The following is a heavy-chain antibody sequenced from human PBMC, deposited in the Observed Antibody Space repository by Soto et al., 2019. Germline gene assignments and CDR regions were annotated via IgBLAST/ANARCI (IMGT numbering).Heavy chain of an antibody. V-gene: IGHV3-21*01. D-gene: IGHD6-6*01. CDR2: ISSSSSYI. CDR1: GFTFSSYS. Sequence: GGSLRLSCAASGFTFSSYSMNWVRQAPGEGLEWVSSISSSSSYIYYADSVKGRFTISRDNAKNSLYLQMNSLRAEDTAVYYCARAEYSSSSYGMDVWGQGTTVTVSS. J-gene: IGHJ6*02. CDR3: ARAEYSSSSYGMDV.